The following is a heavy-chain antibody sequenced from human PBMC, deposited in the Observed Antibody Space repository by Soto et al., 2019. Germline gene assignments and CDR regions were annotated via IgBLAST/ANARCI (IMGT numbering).Heavy chain of an antibody. CDR3: VKYQWTTITSLFDD. J-gene: IGHJ4*02. CDR2: INNNGDKT. Sequence: EVQMVESGGRLVQPGGSLRLSCSASGFIFSDFAMHWVRQAPGKGLEYVSGINNNGDKTSYGDSVRGRFTTSRDNSENSLFLQMTYLRGEDTAVYYCVKYQWTTITSLFDDWGQGTLVTVST. D-gene: IGHD5-12*01. CDR1: GFIFSDFA. V-gene: IGHV3-64D*08.